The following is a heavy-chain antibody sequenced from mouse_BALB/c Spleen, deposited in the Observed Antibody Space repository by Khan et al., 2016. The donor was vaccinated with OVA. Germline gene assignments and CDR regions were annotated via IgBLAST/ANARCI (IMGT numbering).Heavy chain of an antibody. Sequence: QVQLKESGAELAKPGASVKMSWKASGYTFSTYWIHWVKQRPGQGLEWIGYINPSSGYTYYNQRFNDKATLTADKSSSTAYMQLSSLTSEDSAVYYGARDRIDYWGQGTTLTVSS. J-gene: IGHJ2*01. V-gene: IGHV1-7*01. CDR3: ARDRIDY. CDR1: GYTFSTYW. CDR2: INPSSGYT.